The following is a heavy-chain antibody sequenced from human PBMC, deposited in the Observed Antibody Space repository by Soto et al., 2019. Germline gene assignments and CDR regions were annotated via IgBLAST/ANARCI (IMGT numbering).Heavy chain of an antibody. CDR3: AKHARRFLEWLQYNWFDP. V-gene: IGHV3-23*01. J-gene: IGHJ5*02. CDR1: GFTFSSYG. Sequence: GGSLRLSCAASGFTFSSYGMHWVRQAPGKGLEWVSAISGSGGSTYYADSVKGRFTISRDNSKNTLYLQMNSLRAEDTAVYYCAKHARRFLEWLQYNWFDPWGQGTLVTVSS. CDR2: ISGSGGST. D-gene: IGHD3-3*01.